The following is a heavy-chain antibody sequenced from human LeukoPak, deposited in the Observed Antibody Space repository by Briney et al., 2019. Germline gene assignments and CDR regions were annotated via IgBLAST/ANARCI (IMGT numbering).Heavy chain of an antibody. CDR1: GGSISSSSYY. Sequence: SETLSLTCTVSGGSISSSSYYWGWIRQPPGKGLEWIGSIYYSGSTYYNPSVKSPVTMSVDRSKNQFSLKLSSVTAADTAVYYCARVGPQPWYCRGGSCWSLRFVAFDIWGQGTMVTVSS. V-gene: IGHV4-39*07. CDR2: IYYSGST. J-gene: IGHJ3*02. D-gene: IGHD2-15*01. CDR3: ARVGPQPWYCRGGSCWSLRFVAFDI.